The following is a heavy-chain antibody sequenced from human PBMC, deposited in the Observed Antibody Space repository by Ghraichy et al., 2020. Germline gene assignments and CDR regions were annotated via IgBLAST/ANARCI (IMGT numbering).Heavy chain of an antibody. D-gene: IGHD1-26*01. CDR3: AKVGLQGSYYGMDV. J-gene: IGHJ6*02. Sequence: GGSLRLSCAASGFTFSSYAMSWVRQAPGKGLEWVSAISGSGGSTYYADSVKGRFTISRDNSKNTLYLQMNSLRAEDTAVYYCAKVGLQGSYYGMDVWGQGTTVTVSS. CDR2: ISGSGGST. V-gene: IGHV3-23*01. CDR1: GFTFSSYA.